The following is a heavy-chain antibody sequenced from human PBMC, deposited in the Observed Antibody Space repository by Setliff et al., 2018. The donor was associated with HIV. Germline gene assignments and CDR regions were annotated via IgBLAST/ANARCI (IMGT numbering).Heavy chain of an antibody. CDR2: VYYSGST. CDR3: ARRHNDYSLYYFDS. V-gene: IGHV4-39*01. D-gene: IGHD5-12*01. J-gene: IGHJ4*02. Sequence: SETLSLTYTVSGGSIRSSSYYWGWIRQPPGKGLEWIGSVYYSGSTYYNPSLESRVTISADMSKNQFSLKLSSVTAADTAVYYCARRHNDYSLYYFDSWGQGTLVTVSS. CDR1: GGSIRSSSYY.